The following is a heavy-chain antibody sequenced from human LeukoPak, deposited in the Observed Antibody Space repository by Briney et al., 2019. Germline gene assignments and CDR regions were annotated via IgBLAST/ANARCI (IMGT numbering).Heavy chain of an antibody. V-gene: IGHV4-34*01. D-gene: IGHD1-14*01. CDR2: INHSGST. J-gene: IGHJ4*02. CDR1: GGSFSGYY. CDR3: ASLTIFDY. Sequence: PSETLSLTCAVYGGSFSGYYWSWIRQPPGKGLEWIGEINHSGSTNYNPSLKSRVTISVDTSKNQFSLKLSSVTAADTAVYYCASLTIFDYWGQGTLVTVSS.